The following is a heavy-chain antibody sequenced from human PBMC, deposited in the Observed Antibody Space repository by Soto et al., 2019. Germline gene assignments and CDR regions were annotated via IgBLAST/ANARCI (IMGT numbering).Heavy chain of an antibody. Sequence: QVQLQESGPGLVKPSQTLSLTCNVSGGSISRGGYYWSWIRQHPGKGLERIGYIYYSGSTYYNPPLKSRVTISVDTSESQFSLKLSTVTAEDTAVYYCARGVGGYSGYDFTYFDYWGQGTLVTVSS. D-gene: IGHD5-12*01. V-gene: IGHV4-31*03. CDR3: ARGVGGYSGYDFTYFDY. CDR1: GGSISRGGYY. J-gene: IGHJ4*02. CDR2: IYYSGST.